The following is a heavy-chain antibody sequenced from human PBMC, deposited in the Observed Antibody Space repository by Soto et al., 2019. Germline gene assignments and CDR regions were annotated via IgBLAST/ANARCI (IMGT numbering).Heavy chain of an antibody. Sequence: PGGSLRLSCAASGFTFSSYEMNWVRQAPGKGLEWVSYISSSGSTIYYADSVKGRFTISRDNAKNSLYLQANSLRAEDTAVYYCXRLSHAYSSSWVHWFDPWGQGTLVTVSS. CDR3: XRLSHAYSSSWVHWFDP. D-gene: IGHD6-6*01. V-gene: IGHV3-48*03. J-gene: IGHJ5*02. CDR2: ISSSGSTI. CDR1: GFTFSSYE.